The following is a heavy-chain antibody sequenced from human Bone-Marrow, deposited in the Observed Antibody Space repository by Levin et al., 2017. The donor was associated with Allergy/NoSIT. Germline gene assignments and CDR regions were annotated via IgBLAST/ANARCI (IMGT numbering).Heavy chain of an antibody. J-gene: IGHJ4*02. CDR3: ARDRGYGPDYDY. V-gene: IGHV3-7*01. CDR2: IKEDSSEK. CDR1: GLTFSDFW. Sequence: LSLTCATSGLTFSDFWMSWVRQAPGKGLEWVANIKEDSSEKNYVGSVKGRFTISRDNAKNSLYLQMNSLRAEDTAVYYCARDRGYGPDYDYWGQGTLVTVSS. D-gene: IGHD5-12*01.